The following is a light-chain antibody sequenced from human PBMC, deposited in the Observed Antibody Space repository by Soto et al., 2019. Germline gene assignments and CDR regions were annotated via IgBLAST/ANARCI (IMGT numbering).Light chain of an antibody. V-gene: IGKV3-11*01. Sequence: EIVLTQSPATLSLSPGERATLTCRASHSVGIYLAWYQQKPGQAPRLLIYDTSDRATGIPARFSGSGSGTEFTLIISSLQSEDSAVYYCQQYNSWLWTFGQGTKVDIK. J-gene: IGKJ1*01. CDR2: DTS. CDR1: HSVGIY. CDR3: QQYNSWLWT.